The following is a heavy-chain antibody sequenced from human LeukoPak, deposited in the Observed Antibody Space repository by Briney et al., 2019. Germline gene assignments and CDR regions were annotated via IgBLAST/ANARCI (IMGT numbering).Heavy chain of an antibody. Sequence: PGGSLRLSCAASGITFSNYWMSWVRQAPGKGLEWVSVISGSGTNTDYADSVKGRFTISRDNSKNTLYLRMNSLRAEDTAVYYCAKSFGPVIAAAGTGADWGQGTLVTVSS. CDR3: AKSFGPVIAAAGTGAD. J-gene: IGHJ4*02. CDR1: GITFSNYW. D-gene: IGHD6-13*01. V-gene: IGHV3-23*01. CDR2: ISGSGTNT.